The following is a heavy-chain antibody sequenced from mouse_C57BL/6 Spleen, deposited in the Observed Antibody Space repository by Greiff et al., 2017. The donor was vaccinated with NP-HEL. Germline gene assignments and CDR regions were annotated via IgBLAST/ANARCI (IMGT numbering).Heavy chain of an antibody. CDR3: ARRNYGNYGFAY. CDR1: GYTFTDYY. D-gene: IGHD2-1*01. CDR2: INPNNGGT. J-gene: IGHJ3*01. V-gene: IGHV1-26*01. Sequence: EVQLQQSGPELVKPGASVKISCKASGYTFTDYYMNWVKQSHGKSLEWIGDINPNNGGTSYNQKFKGKATLTVDKSSSTAYMELRSLTSEDSAVYYCARRNYGNYGFAYWGQGTLVTVSA.